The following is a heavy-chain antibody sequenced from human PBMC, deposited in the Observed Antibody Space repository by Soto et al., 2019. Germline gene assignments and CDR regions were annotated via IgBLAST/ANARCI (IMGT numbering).Heavy chain of an antibody. D-gene: IGHD6-19*01. CDR3: ARMYSSGSGWFHP. CDR2: FYSSGSI. V-gene: IGHV4-31*03. CDR1: GYSITAGGYY. J-gene: IGHJ5*02. Sequence: TLSLTCFVSGYSITAGGYYWSLIRLHPGKGLEWIGSFYSSGSIIYNPSLRSRVSISGDTSSNQFSMSLTSVTAADTARYYCARMYSSGSGWFHPWGQGTLVTVSS.